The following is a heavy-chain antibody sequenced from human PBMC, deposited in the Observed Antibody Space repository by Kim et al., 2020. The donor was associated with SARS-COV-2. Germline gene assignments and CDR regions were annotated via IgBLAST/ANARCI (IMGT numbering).Heavy chain of an antibody. J-gene: IGHJ4*02. CDR3: ARGNNGWIDY. Sequence: YNGYAISVKSRITINPDTSKNQFSLQLNSVTPEDTAVYYCARGNNGWIDYWGQGTLVTVSS. V-gene: IGHV6-1*01. D-gene: IGHD6-19*01. CDR2: YN.